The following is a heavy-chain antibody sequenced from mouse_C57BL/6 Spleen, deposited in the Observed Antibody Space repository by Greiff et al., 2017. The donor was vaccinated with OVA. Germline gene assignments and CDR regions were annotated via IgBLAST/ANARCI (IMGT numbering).Heavy chain of an antibody. D-gene: IGHD1-1*01. J-gene: IGHJ2*01. Sequence: EVQLQQSGPELVKPGASVKISCKASGYSFTGYYMNWVKQSPEKSLEWIGEINPSTGGTTYNQKFKAKATLTVDKSSSTAYMQLKSLTSEDSAVYYCARRDGSSSFGYWGQGTTLTVSS. CDR1: GYSFTGYY. CDR2: INPSTGGT. CDR3: ARRDGSSSFGY. V-gene: IGHV1-42*01.